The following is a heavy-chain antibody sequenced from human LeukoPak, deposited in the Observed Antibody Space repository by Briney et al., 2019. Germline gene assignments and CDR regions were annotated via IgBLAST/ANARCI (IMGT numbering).Heavy chain of an antibody. CDR2: INQDGSEK. J-gene: IGHJ6*02. Sequence: GGSLRHSCAASGFTFSNYYMSWVRQAPGKGLEWVANINQDGSEKNYVDSVKGRFTISRDNAKNSLYLQMNSLRAEDTAVYYCTRDPEVPMDVWGQGTTVTVSS. CDR1: GFTFSNYY. CDR3: TRDPEVPMDV. V-gene: IGHV3-7*01.